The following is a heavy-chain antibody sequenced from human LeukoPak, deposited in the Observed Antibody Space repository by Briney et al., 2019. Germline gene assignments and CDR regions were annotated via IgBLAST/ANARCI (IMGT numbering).Heavy chain of an antibody. CDR3: ARGFRGLNFDY. CDR2: IHHSGST. V-gene: IGHV4-38-2*02. J-gene: IGHJ4*02. Sequence: TSETLSLTCTVSGYSISSGFYWGWIRQPSGKGLEWIGTIHHSGSTDYNPSLKSRVTISLDTSKNQFSLKLSSVTAADTAVYYCARGFRGLNFDYWGQGTLVTVSS. D-gene: IGHD3-10*01. CDR1: GYSISSGFY.